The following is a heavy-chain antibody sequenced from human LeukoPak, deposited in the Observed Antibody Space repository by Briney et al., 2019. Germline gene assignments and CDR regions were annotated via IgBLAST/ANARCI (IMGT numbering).Heavy chain of an antibody. CDR2: FDPEDGET. D-gene: IGHD3-9*01. CDR3: ATEMPAYYDILTGSQFDY. V-gene: IGHV1-24*01. CDR1: GYTLTELS. J-gene: IGHJ4*02. Sequence: ASVKVSCKVSGYTLTELSMHWVRQAPGKGLEWMGGFDPEDGETIYAQKFQGRVTMTEDTSTDTAYMELSSLRSEDTAVYYCATEMPAYYDILTGSQFDYWAQGTLVTVSS.